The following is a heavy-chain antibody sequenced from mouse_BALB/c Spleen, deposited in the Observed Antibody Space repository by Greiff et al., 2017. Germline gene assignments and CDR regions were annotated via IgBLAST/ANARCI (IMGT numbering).Heavy chain of an antibody. CDR2: IRNKANGYTT. CDR1: GFTFTDYY. Sequence: VQLQQSGGGLVQPGGSLRLSCATSGFTFTDYYMSWVRQPPGKALEWLGFIRNKANGYTTEYSASVKGRFTISRDNSQSILYLQMNTLRAEDSATYYCARDRYYYAMDYWGQGTSVTVSS. J-gene: IGHJ4*01. CDR3: ARDRYYYAMDY. V-gene: IGHV7-3*02.